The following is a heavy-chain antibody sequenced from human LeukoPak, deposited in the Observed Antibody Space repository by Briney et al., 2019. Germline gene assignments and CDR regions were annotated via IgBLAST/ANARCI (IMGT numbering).Heavy chain of an antibody. CDR2: IYYSGST. CDR1: GGSISSSSYY. Sequence: SETLSLTCTVSGGSISSSSYYWGWIRQPPGKGLEWIGSIYYSGSTYYNPSLKSRVTISIDTSKNQFSLKLSSVTAADTAVYYCARQYSGSHGYFDLWGRGTLVTVSS. J-gene: IGHJ2*01. CDR3: ARQYSGSHGYFDL. D-gene: IGHD1-26*01. V-gene: IGHV4-39*01.